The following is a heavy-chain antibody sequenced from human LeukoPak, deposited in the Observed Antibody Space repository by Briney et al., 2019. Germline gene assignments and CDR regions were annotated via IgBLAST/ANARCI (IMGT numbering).Heavy chain of an antibody. CDR1: GYTLLDYW. CDR2: IFPHDSAT. V-gene: IGHV5-51*01. D-gene: IGHD2/OR15-2a*01. J-gene: IGHJ6*02. Sequence: GESLNTSCQGSGYTLLDYWIGWVRQLPGRGPERMGIIFPHDSATKSNPSFEGQVTISVDKSISTASVQWSSLKASDSATYYCARHEIAGCNSVGCYKSFFYYGMVVWGQGTTVTVSS. CDR3: ARHEIAGCNSVGCYKSFFYYGMVV.